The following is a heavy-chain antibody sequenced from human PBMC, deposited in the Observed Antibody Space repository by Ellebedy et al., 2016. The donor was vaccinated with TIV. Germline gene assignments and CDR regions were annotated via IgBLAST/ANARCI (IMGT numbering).Heavy chain of an antibody. D-gene: IGHD2-2*01. V-gene: IGHV1-2*02. CDR1: GYTFSDYY. Sequence: AASVKVSCKASGYTFSDYYIHWVRQAPGQGLEWMGWINPNIGDTTYAQKFQGRVTMTWDTSISTALMDLSNLRAEDTAMFYCARAGGRHSTGSGFYWGQGTRVTVST. CDR3: ARAGGRHSTGSGFY. CDR2: INPNIGDT. J-gene: IGHJ4*02.